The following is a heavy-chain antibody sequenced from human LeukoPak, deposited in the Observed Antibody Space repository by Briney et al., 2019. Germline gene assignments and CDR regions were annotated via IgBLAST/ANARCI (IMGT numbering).Heavy chain of an antibody. Sequence: SETLSLTCAVSGYSISSGYYWGWIRQPPGKGLEWIGSIYHSGSTNYNPSLTSRVTISVDTSKNQFSLKLSSVTAADTAVYYCARLGCSSTSCYSFDYWGQGTLVTVSS. V-gene: IGHV4-38-2*01. CDR2: IYHSGST. CDR3: ARLGCSSTSCYSFDY. J-gene: IGHJ4*02. CDR1: GYSISSGYY. D-gene: IGHD2-2*01.